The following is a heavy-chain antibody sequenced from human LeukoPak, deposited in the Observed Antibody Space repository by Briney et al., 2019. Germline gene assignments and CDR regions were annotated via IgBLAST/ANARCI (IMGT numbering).Heavy chain of an antibody. V-gene: IGHV4-34*01. J-gene: IGHJ4*02. CDR3: ARDSPPAYCSGGSCYFDY. CDR2: INHSGST. D-gene: IGHD2-15*01. CDR1: GGSFSGYY. Sequence: PSETPSLTCAVYGGSFSGYYWSWIRQPPGKGLEWIGEINHSGSTNYNPSLKSRVTISVDTSKNQFSLKLSSVTAADTAVYYCARDSPPAYCSGGSCYFDYWGQGTLVTVSS.